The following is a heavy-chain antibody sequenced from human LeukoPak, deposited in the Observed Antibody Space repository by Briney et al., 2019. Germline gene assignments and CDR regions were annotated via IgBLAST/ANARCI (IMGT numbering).Heavy chain of an antibody. J-gene: IGHJ4*02. CDR2: ISGSGGST. CDR3: AKDEAAADHFDY. V-gene: IGHV3-23*01. D-gene: IGHD6-13*01. Sequence: PGGSLRLSCAASGFTFSSYGMSWVRQAPGKGLEWVSAISGSGGSTYYADSVKGRFTISRDNSKNTLYLQMNSLRAEDTAVYYCAKDEAAADHFDYWGQGTLVTVSS. CDR1: GFTFSSYG.